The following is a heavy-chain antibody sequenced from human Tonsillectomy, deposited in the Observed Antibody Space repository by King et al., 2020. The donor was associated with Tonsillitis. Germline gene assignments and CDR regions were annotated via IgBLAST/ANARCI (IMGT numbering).Heavy chain of an antibody. V-gene: IGHV7-4-1*02. CDR1: GYTFTSYA. Sequence: QLVQSGSELKKPGASVKVSCKASGYTFTSYAMNWVRQAPGQGLEWMGWINTNTGNPTYAQGFTGRFVFSLDTSVSTAYLQISSLKAEDTAVYYCARGGRLSSGHDDPGIGQAGYCYGMDVWGQGTTVTVSS. J-gene: IGHJ6*02. CDR3: ARGGRLSSGHDDPGIGQAGYCYGMDV. D-gene: IGHD5-12*01. CDR2: INTNTGNP.